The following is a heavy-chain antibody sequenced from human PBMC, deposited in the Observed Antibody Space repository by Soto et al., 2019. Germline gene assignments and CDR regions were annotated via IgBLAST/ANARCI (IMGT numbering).Heavy chain of an antibody. Sequence: SETLSLTCTVSGGSISSSSYYWGWIRQPPGKGLEWIGSIYYSGSTNYNPSLKSRVTISVDTSKNQFSLKLSSVTAADTAVYYCARGLSTVTNYGMDVWGQGTTVTVSS. D-gene: IGHD4-17*01. J-gene: IGHJ6*02. V-gene: IGHV4-39*07. CDR2: IYYSGST. CDR3: ARGLSTVTNYGMDV. CDR1: GGSISSSSYY.